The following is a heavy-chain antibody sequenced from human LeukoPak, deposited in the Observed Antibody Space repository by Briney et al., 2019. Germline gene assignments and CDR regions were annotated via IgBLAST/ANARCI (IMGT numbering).Heavy chain of an antibody. CDR3: ARRYSSGWRTFDY. V-gene: IGHV4-39*07. Sequence: SETLSLTCTVSGGSISSSSYYWGWIRQPPGKGLEWIGSIYYSGSTYYNPSLKSRVTISVDTSKNQFSLKLRSVTAADTAVYYRARRYSSGWRTFDYWGQGTPVTVSS. D-gene: IGHD6-19*01. CDR2: IYYSGST. CDR1: GGSISSSSYY. J-gene: IGHJ4*02.